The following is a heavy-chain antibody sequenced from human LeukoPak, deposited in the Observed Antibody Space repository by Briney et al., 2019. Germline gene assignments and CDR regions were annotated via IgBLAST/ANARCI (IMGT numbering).Heavy chain of an antibody. V-gene: IGHV4-31*03. J-gene: IGHJ5*02. D-gene: IGHD4-17*01. CDR3: ARGSLVTTLYCFDP. CDR2: IYYSGST. CDR1: GGSISSGGYY. Sequence: SQTLSLTCTVSGGSISSGGYYWSWIRQHPGKGLEWIGYIYYSGSTYYNPSLKSRVTISVDTSKNQFSLKLSSVTAADTAVYYCARGSLVTTLYCFDPWGQGTLVTVSS.